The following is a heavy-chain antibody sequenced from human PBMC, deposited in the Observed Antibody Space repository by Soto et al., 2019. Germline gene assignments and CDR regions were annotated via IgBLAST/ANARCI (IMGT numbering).Heavy chain of an antibody. Sequence: ASVKVSCKASGYTFTSYGIGWVRQAPGQGLEWMGWISAYNGNTNYAQKLQGRVTMTTDTSTSTAYMELRSLRSDDTAVYYCARESSGYCSGGSCYDYYYGMDVWGQGTTVTVS. CDR2: ISAYNGNT. V-gene: IGHV1-18*04. J-gene: IGHJ6*02. D-gene: IGHD2-15*01. CDR3: ARESSGYCSGGSCYDYYYGMDV. CDR1: GYTFTSYG.